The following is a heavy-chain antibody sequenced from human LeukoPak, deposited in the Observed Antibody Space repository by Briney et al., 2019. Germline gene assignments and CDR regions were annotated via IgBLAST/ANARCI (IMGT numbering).Heavy chain of an antibody. D-gene: IGHD2-2*01. V-gene: IGHV4-34*01. CDR2: INHSGST. Sequence: PPETLSLTCAVYGGSPSVDYSSWSRQRPERGLEWIGEINHSGSTNNNPSPKSRVTISVDTSKKQFSRNRSSVTAAATPVYYCARGRMEVTAARYPNWFDPWGQGTLVTVSS. CDR1: GGSPSVDY. CDR3: ARGRMEVTAARYPNWFDP. J-gene: IGHJ5*02.